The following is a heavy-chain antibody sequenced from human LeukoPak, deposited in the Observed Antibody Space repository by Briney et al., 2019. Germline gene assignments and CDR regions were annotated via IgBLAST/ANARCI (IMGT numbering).Heavy chain of an antibody. Sequence: PGGSLRLSCAASGFTFNNAWMSWVRQTPGKGLEWVGRIKSKTAGGTADYAASLKGRFTISRDDSKNTLYLEMNSLKNEDTGLYYCTTYPYYMDVRGKGTSVTVSS. D-gene: IGHD3-16*02. CDR2: IKSKTAGGTA. V-gene: IGHV3-15*01. J-gene: IGHJ6*03. CDR3: TTYPYYMDV. CDR1: GFTFNNAW.